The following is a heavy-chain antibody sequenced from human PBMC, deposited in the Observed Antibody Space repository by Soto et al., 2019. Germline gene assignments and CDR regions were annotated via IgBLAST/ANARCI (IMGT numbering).Heavy chain of an antibody. CDR1: GFTFSSYA. D-gene: IGHD3-10*01. V-gene: IGHV3-30-3*01. CDR2: ISYDGSNK. CDR3: ARDWGSGSYSNYYYGMDV. Sequence: GGSLRLSCAASGFTFSSYAMHWVRQAPGKGLEWVAVISYDGSNKYYADSVKGRFTISRDNSKNTLYLQMNSLRAEDTAVYYCARDWGSGSYSNYYYGMDVWGQGTTVTVSS. J-gene: IGHJ6*02.